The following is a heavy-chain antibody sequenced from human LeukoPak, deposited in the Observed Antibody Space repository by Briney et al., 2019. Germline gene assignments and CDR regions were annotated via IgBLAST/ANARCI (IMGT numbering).Heavy chain of an antibody. Sequence: ASVKVSCKASGYTFTSYGISWVRQAPGQGLEWMGWISAYNGNTNYAQKLQGRVTMTTDTSTSTAYMELRSLRSDDTAVYYCARLIYGDYGEGTWFDPWGQGTLVTVSS. CDR2: ISAYNGNT. CDR1: GYTFTSYG. V-gene: IGHV1-18*01. CDR3: ARLIYGDYGEGTWFDP. D-gene: IGHD4-17*01. J-gene: IGHJ5*02.